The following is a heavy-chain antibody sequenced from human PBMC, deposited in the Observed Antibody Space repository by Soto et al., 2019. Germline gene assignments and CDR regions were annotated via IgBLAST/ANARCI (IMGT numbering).Heavy chain of an antibody. CDR2: TRNKANSYTT. CDR3: ARERGESIAVAGRDAFDI. CDR1: GFTFSDHY. J-gene: IGHJ3*02. Sequence: GGSLRLSCAASGFTFSDHYMDWVRQAPGKGLEWVGRTRNKANSYTTEYAASVKGRFTISRDDSKNSLYLQMNSLKTEDTAVYYCARERGESIAVAGRDAFDIWGQGTMVTVSS. D-gene: IGHD6-19*01. V-gene: IGHV3-72*01.